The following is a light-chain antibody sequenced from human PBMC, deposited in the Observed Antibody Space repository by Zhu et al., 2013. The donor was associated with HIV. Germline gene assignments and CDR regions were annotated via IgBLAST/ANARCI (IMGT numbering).Light chain of an antibody. CDR2: GTS. V-gene: IGLV1-40*01. CDR1: TSNIGAGYH. Sequence: QSVLAQPPSLSGTPGQRVTITCTGSTSNIGAGYHVHWYQRLPGRAPKVVIHGTSNRPLGVPDRFSGSKSGTSASLAITGLQAEDEADYFCQSYDSGLGSVLFGGGTKLTVL. J-gene: IGLJ2*01. CDR3: QSYDSGLGSVL.